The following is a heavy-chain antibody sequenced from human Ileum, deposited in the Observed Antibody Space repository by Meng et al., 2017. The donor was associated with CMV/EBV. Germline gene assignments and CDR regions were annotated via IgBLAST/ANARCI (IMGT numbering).Heavy chain of an antibody. J-gene: IGHJ4*02. CDR2: ISPSGNI. CDR1: GDSISNYF. V-gene: IGHV4-4*07. Sequence: HVHLQESGPGLVRPSETLSLTCTVSGDSISNYFWSWIRQPAGKKLEWIRRISPSGNINYIPSLKGRVTMSLDTSNNQIFLNLTSVTAADTALYYCARGESRGYYYFDYWGQGILVTVSS. CDR3: ARGESRGYYYFDY. D-gene: IGHD3-22*01.